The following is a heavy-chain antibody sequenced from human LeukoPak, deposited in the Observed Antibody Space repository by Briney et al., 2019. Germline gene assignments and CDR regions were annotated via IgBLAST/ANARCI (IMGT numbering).Heavy chain of an antibody. Sequence: SETLSLTCTVSGGSISSYYWGWIRQPPGKGLEWIGSIYYSGSTYYNPSLKSRVTISVDTSKNQFSLKLSSVTAAGTAVYYCARDRIIDYGMDVWGQGTTATVSS. CDR3: ARDRIIDYGMDV. CDR2: IYYSGST. V-gene: IGHV4-39*07. CDR1: GGSISSYY. D-gene: IGHD1-14*01. J-gene: IGHJ6*02.